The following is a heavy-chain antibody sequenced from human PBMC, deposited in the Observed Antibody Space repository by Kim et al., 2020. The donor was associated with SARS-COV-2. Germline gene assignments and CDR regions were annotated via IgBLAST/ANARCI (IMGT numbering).Heavy chain of an antibody. CDR1: GFTFSSYA. Sequence: GGSLRLSCAASGFTFSSYAVSWVRQAPGKGLEWVSAISGSGGSTYYADSVKGRFTISRDNSKNTLYLQMNSLRAEDTAVYYCAKQAAVAALFPQRYYYGMDVWGQGTTVTVSS. V-gene: IGHV3-23*01. CDR2: ISGSGGST. J-gene: IGHJ6*02. CDR3: AKQAAVAALFPQRYYYGMDV. D-gene: IGHD6-19*01.